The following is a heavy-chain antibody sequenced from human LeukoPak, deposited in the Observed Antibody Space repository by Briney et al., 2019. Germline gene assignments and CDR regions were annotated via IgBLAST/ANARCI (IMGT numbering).Heavy chain of an antibody. J-gene: IGHJ4*02. CDR2: IYYSGST. CDR1: GGSISSYY. Sequence: SETLSLTCTVSGGSISSYYWSWIRQPPGKGLEWIGYIYYSGSTNYNPSLKSRVTISVDTSKNQFSLKLSSVTAADTAVYYRARGGGAAAAHFDYWGQGTLVTVSS. V-gene: IGHV4-59*01. CDR3: ARGGGAAAAHFDY. D-gene: IGHD6-13*01.